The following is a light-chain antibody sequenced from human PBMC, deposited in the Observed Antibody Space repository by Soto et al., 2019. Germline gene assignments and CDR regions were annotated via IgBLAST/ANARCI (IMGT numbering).Light chain of an antibody. J-gene: IGKJ1*01. CDR2: AAS. V-gene: IGKV1-39*01. CDR3: HHFNTWPPKA. Sequence: DIQMTQSPSSLSASVGDRVTITCRASQSISSYLNWYQQKPGKAPKLLIYAASSLQSGVPSRFSGSGSGTDFTLTISSLQPEDFAVYYCHHFNTWPPKAFGQGTKVEFK. CDR1: QSISSY.